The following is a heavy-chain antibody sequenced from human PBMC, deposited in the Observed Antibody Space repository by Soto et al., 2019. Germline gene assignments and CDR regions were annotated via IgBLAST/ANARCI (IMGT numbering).Heavy chain of an antibody. CDR2: IYYSGST. Sequence: SETLSLTCTVSGCSISSYYWSWILQPPGKGLEWIGYIYYSGSTNYNPSLKSRVTISVDTSKNQFSLKMSSVTAADTAVYYCARSNTHYGAYTVDDWSQGTRVTVS. CDR3: ARSNTHYGAYTVDD. J-gene: IGHJ4*02. D-gene: IGHD4-17*01. V-gene: IGHV4-59*01. CDR1: GCSISSYY.